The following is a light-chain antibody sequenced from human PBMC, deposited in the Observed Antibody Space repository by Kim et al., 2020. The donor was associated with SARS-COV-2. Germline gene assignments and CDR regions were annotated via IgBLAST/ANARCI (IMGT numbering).Light chain of an antibody. Sequence: EIVMTQSPATLSVSPGERATLSCRASQSVTSNLAWYQQKPGKAPRLLIYGASIRATGIPDRFSGSGSGTEFTLTISSLQSEDFALYYCQQYNRWPPYIFGQGTKLEI. J-gene: IGKJ2*01. V-gene: IGKV3-15*01. CDR2: GAS. CDR3: QQYNRWPPYI. CDR1: QSVTSN.